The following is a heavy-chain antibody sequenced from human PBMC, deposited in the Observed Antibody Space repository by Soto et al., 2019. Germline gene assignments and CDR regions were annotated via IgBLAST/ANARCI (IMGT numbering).Heavy chain of an antibody. CDR1: EYSLTSYC. V-gene: IGHV5-51*01. CDR3: ARRGPGYCSSTSCDGGADY. CDR2: IYPGDSDT. D-gene: IGHD2-2*01. J-gene: IGHJ4*02. Sequence: GESLKISCKGSEYSLTSYCSGGARQVRVKGLEWMGIIYPGDSDTRYSPSFQGQVTISADKSISTAYLQWSSLKASDTAMYYCARRGPGYCSSTSCDGGADYWGQGTLVTVSS.